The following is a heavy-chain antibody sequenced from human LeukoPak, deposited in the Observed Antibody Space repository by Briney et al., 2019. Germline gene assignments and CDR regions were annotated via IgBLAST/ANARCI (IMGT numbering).Heavy chain of an antibody. CDR2: IRYDGSKE. J-gene: IGHJ4*02. CDR3: AKDRYSGYDHFDS. V-gene: IGHV3-30*02. CDR1: GFTLSSHG. Sequence: GGSLRLSCVASGFTLSSHGMHWVRQAPGKGLEWLAFIRYDGSKEDYGDSVKGRFTISRDNSKNTVYLQMNSLRAEDTAVYYCAKDRYSGYDHFDSWGQGTLVTVSS. D-gene: IGHD5-12*01.